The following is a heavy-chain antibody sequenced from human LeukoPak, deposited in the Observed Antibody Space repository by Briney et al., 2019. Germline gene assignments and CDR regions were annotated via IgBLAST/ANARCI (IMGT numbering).Heavy chain of an antibody. D-gene: IGHD2-2*02. J-gene: IGHJ4*02. CDR2: ISPDNGNA. Sequence: VASVTVSCKPSGYSFTSQDMHWVRQAPGQRLEWVGCISPDNGNAQYSQEFQGRVTITRDTSARTAYMELSSLRSEDMAVYYCTLYTYWGQGTLVTVSS. CDR3: TLYTY. CDR1: GYSFTSQD. V-gene: IGHV1-3*03.